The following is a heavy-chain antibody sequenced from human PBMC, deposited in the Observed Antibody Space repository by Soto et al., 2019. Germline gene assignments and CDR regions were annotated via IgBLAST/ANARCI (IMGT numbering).Heavy chain of an antibody. V-gene: IGHV3-23*01. J-gene: IGHJ4*02. Sequence: EVHLLESGGGFVQPGGSLRLSCAASGFTFTNYALSWVRQAPGKGLEWVSTIGGGSGSTSYADSVKGRFSTSRENSKSTLYLQMSGLRAEGTALYYCGTRMYSTSWYYFVSWGQGTLVTVSS. CDR3: GTRMYSTSWYYFVS. D-gene: IGHD6-13*01. CDR1: GFTFTNYA. CDR2: IGGGSGST.